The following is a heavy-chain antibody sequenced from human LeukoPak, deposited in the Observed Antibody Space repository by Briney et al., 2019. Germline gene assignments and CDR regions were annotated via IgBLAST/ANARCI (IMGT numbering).Heavy chain of an antibody. CDR2: FDPEDGET. V-gene: IGHV1-24*01. Sequence: ASVKVSCKVSGYTLTELSMHWVRQAPGKGLEWMGGFDPEDGETIYAQKFQGRVTMTEDTSTDTAYMELSSLRSEDTAVYYCATEYGGVGAFDIWGQGTMVTVSS. CDR3: ATEYGGVGAFDI. D-gene: IGHD4-23*01. CDR1: GYTLTELS. J-gene: IGHJ3*02.